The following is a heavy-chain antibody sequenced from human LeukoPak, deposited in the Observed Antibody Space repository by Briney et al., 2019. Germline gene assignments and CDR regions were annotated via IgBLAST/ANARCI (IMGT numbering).Heavy chain of an antibody. Sequence: ASVKVSCKASVYTFTGYYMHWVRQAPGQGLEWMGWINPNSGGTNYAQKFQGRVTMTRDTSISTAYMELSRLRSDDTAVYYCARDRGGYSYGSDYWGQGTLVTVSS. J-gene: IGHJ4*02. CDR2: INPNSGGT. D-gene: IGHD5-18*01. CDR1: VYTFTGYY. V-gene: IGHV1-2*02. CDR3: ARDRGGYSYGSDY.